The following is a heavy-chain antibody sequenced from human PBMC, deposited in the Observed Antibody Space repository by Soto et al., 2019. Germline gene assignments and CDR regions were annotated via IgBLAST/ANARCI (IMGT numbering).Heavy chain of an antibody. CDR3: ARHRGYCSSTSCYPPDY. CDR2: IYYSGST. J-gene: IGHJ4*02. V-gene: IGHV4-39*01. Sequence: SETLSLTCTVSGGSISSSSYYWGWIRQPPGKGLEWIGSIYYSGSTYYNPSLKSRVTISVDTSKNQFSLKLSSVTAADTAVYYCARHRGYCSSTSCYPPDYWGQGTLVTVSS. D-gene: IGHD2-2*01. CDR1: GGSISSSSYY.